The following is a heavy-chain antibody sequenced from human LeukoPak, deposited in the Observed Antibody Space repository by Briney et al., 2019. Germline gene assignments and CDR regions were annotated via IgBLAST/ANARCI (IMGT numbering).Heavy chain of an antibody. CDR1: SGSISSGSYY. D-gene: IGHD4-17*01. Sequence: PSETLSLTCTVSSGSISSGSYYWSWIRQPAGKGLEWIGRIYTSGSTNYNPSLKSRVTISVDTSKNQFSLKLSSVTAADTAVYYCARHTVTRYIRNYYYGMDVWGQGTTVTVSS. J-gene: IGHJ6*02. CDR2: IYTSGST. V-gene: IGHV4-61*02. CDR3: ARHTVTRYIRNYYYGMDV.